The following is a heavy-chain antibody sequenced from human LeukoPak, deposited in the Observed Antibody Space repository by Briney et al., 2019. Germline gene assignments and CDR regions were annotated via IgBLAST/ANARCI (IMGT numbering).Heavy chain of an antibody. Sequence: GGSLRLSCAASGFSFRNYWMGWVRQAPGKGLEWVANTKPDGSAEYYADSVRGRFTASRDNANNLLYLQMNRLRAEDTAVYYCAKDKGEWMVRGDGMDVWGQGTTVTVSS. J-gene: IGHJ6*02. V-gene: IGHV3-7*04. CDR1: GFSFRNYW. CDR3: AKDKGEWMVRGDGMDV. D-gene: IGHD3-10*01. CDR2: TKPDGSAE.